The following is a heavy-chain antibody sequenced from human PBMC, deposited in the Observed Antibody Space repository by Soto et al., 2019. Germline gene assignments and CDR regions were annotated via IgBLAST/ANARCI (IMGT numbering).Heavy chain of an antibody. CDR2: IYHSGST. D-gene: IGHD6-19*01. CDR1: GGSISSSNW. V-gene: IGHV4-4*02. CDR3: ARFIAVAGFFDY. J-gene: IGHJ4*02. Sequence: KASETLSLICAVSGGSISSSNWWSWVRQPPGKGLEWIGEIYHSGSTNYNPSLKSRVTISVDKSKNQFSLKLSSVTAADTAVYYCARFIAVAGFFDYWGQGTLVTVSS.